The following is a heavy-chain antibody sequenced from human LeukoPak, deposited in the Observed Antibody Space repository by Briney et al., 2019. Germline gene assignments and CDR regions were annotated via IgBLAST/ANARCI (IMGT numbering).Heavy chain of an antibody. D-gene: IGHD3-22*01. J-gene: IGHJ4*02. CDR3: ARDLVDYYDSSGYFY. V-gene: IGHV3-7*01. CDR1: GFTFSSYW. CDR2: IKQDGSEK. Sequence: LPGGSLRLSCAASGFTFSSYWMSWVRQAPGKGLEWVANIKQDGSEKYYVDSVKGRFTISRDNAKNSLYLQMNSLRAEDTAVYYCARDLVDYYDSSGYFYWGQGTLVTVSS.